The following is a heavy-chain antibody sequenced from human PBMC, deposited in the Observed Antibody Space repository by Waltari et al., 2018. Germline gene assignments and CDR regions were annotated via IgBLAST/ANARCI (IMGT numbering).Heavy chain of an antibody. V-gene: IGHV3-21*01. J-gene: IGHJ4*02. CDR3: ARTSARLQPPDY. D-gene: IGHD4-4*01. CDR2: ISSSSSYI. CDR1: GFTFSSYS. Sequence: EVQLVESGGGLVKPGGSLRLSCAASGFTFSSYSMNWVRQAPGKGLEWVSSISSSSSYIYYADSVKGRFTISRDNAKNSLYLQMNSLRAEDTAVYYCARTSARLQPPDYWGQGTLVTVSS.